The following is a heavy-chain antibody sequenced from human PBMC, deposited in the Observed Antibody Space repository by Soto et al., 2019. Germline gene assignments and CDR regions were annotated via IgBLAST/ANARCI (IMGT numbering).Heavy chain of an antibody. V-gene: IGHV3-21*01. Sequence: EVQLVESGGGLVKPGGSLRLSCATSGFIFSSYNMNWVRQAPGKGLEWVSSISSGSTYIYYADSVKGRFTISRDNAENSLYLQMDSLRAEDTAVYYCARRPNVDTAMVDFWGQGTLVTVSS. D-gene: IGHD5-18*01. CDR3: ARRPNVDTAMVDF. CDR1: GFIFSSYN. CDR2: ISSGSTYI. J-gene: IGHJ4*02.